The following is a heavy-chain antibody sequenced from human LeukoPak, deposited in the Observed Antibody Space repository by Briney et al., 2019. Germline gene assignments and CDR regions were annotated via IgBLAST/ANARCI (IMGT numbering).Heavy chain of an antibody. V-gene: IGHV1-69*13. CDR1: GGTFSSYA. D-gene: IGHD5-12*01. J-gene: IGHJ6*02. CDR3: ARESLKWLRSEYYYYGMDV. Sequence: GASVKVSCKASGGTFSSYAISWVRQAPGQGLEWMGGIIPIFGTANYAQKFQGRVTITADESTSTAYMELSSLRSEDTAVYYCARESLKWLRSEYYYYGMDVWGQGTTVTVSS. CDR2: IIPIFGTA.